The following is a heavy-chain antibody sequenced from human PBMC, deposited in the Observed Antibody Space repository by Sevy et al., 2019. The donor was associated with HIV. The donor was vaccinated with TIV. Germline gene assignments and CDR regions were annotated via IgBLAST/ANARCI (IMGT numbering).Heavy chain of an antibody. Sequence: GGSLRLSCAASGFTFSNYAMSWVRQAPGKGLEWVSAISGSGGRIYYADSMKGRFTISRDNSKNTLYLQMNSLRAEDTAVYYCATEGLSGYDAPFAYWGQGTLVTVSS. CDR1: GFTFSNYA. J-gene: IGHJ4*02. D-gene: IGHD5-12*01. CDR2: ISGSGGRI. V-gene: IGHV3-23*01. CDR3: ATEGLSGYDAPFAY.